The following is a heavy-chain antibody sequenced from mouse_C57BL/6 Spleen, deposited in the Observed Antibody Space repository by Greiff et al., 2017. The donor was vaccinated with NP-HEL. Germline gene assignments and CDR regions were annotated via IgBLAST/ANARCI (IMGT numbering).Heavy chain of an antibody. D-gene: IGHD2-4*01. CDR1: GYSITSGYY. Sequence: EVKLMESGPGLVKPSQSLSLTCSVTGYSITSGYYWNWIRQFPGNKLEWMGYISYDGSNNYNPSLKNRISITRDTSKNQFFLKLNSVTTEDTATYYCARDGAIYYDSPWFAYWGQGTLVTVSA. J-gene: IGHJ3*01. CDR3: ARDGAIYYDSPWFAY. V-gene: IGHV3-6*01. CDR2: ISYDGSN.